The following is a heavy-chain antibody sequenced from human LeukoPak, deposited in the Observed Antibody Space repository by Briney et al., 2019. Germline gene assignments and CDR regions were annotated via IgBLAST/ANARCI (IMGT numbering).Heavy chain of an antibody. Sequence: GRSLRLSCAASGFTFSSYAMHWVRQAPGKGLEWVAVISYDGSNKYYADSVKGRFTISRDNSKNTLYLQMNSLRAEDTAVYYCAKDYDILTGYYRDWYFDLWGRGTLVTVSS. CDR2: ISYDGSNK. CDR1: GFTFSSYA. CDR3: AKDYDILTGYYRDWYFDL. V-gene: IGHV3-30-3*02. J-gene: IGHJ2*01. D-gene: IGHD3-9*01.